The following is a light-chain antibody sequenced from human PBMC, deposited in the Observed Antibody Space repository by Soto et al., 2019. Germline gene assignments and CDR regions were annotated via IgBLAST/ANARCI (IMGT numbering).Light chain of an antibody. CDR2: GAS. CDR3: QQYDSSLF. CDR1: LSVSSGR. J-gene: IGKJ4*01. V-gene: IGKV3-20*01. Sequence: EIVLTQSPGTLSLSLGERATLSCRASLSVSSGRLAWYQQRPGQAPRLLICGASNRATGISDRFSGSGSGTDFTLTISILEPEDFAVYYCQQYDSSLFFGGGTKVEIK.